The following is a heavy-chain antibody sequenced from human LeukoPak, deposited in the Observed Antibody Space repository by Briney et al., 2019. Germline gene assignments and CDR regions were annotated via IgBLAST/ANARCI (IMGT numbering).Heavy chain of an antibody. CDR2: INRDGSST. V-gene: IGHV3-74*01. CDR1: GFTFSSHW. CDR3: ALKLKAPGPLDY. J-gene: IGHJ4*02. D-gene: IGHD2-8*02. Sequence: GGSLRLSCAASGFTFSSHWMHWVRQAPGKGLVWVSRINRDGSSTNYADSVKGRFTISRDNAKNTLYLQMNSLRAEDTAVYYCALKLKAPGPLDYWGQGTLVTVSS.